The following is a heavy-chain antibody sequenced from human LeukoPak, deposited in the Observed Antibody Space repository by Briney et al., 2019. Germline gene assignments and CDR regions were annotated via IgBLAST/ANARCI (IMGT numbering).Heavy chain of an antibody. CDR2: IYYSGST. CDR1: GGSISSSSYY. J-gene: IGHJ5*02. D-gene: IGHD5-24*01. Sequence: PSETLSLTCTVSGGSISSSSYYWGWIRQPPGTGLEWIGSIYYSGSTYYNPSLKSRVTISVDTSKNQFSLKLSSVTAADTAVYYCARRKGSGRWLRKENNWFDPWGQGTLVTVSS. V-gene: IGHV4-39*01. CDR3: ARRKGSGRWLRKENNWFDP.